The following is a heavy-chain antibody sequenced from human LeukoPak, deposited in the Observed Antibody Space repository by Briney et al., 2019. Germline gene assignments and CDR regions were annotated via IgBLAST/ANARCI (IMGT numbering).Heavy chain of an antibody. Sequence: PGGSLRLSCAASGFTFSDFNMSWIRQAPGKGLEWVSYISSSGSTVYYADSVEGRFTISRDNAKNSLSLQMNSLRAEDTAVYYCARVAGAMVYRDAFDNWGQGTMVTVSS. J-gene: IGHJ3*02. CDR2: ISSSGSTV. V-gene: IGHV3-11*01. CDR3: ARVAGAMVYRDAFDN. D-gene: IGHD5-18*01. CDR1: GFTFSDFN.